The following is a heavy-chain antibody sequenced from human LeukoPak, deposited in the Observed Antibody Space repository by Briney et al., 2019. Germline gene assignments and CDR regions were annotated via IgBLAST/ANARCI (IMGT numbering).Heavy chain of an antibody. CDR2: ISAYNGNT. Sequence: ASVKVSCKASGYTFTSYGISWVRQAPGQGLEWMGWISAYNGNTNYAQKLQGRVTMTTDTSTRTAYMELRSLRSDDTAVYYCARVDTAMVNWRGGADYYYGMDVWGQGTTVTVSS. J-gene: IGHJ6*02. D-gene: IGHD5-18*01. CDR3: ARVDTAMVNWRGGADYYYGMDV. CDR1: GYTFTSYG. V-gene: IGHV1-18*01.